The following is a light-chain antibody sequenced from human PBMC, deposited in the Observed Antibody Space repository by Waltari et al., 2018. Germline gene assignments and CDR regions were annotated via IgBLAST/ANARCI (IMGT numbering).Light chain of an antibody. CDR3: QQYNSYSWT. CDR2: KAS. V-gene: IGKV1-5*03. J-gene: IGKJ1*01. Sequence: DIQMTQSPSTLSASVGDRVTITCRASQRISSWLAWYQQKPGKAPKLLIYKASSLESGVPSRFSGSGSGTEVTLTISSLQPDEFATYYCQQYNSYSWTFGQGTKVEIK. CDR1: QRISSW.